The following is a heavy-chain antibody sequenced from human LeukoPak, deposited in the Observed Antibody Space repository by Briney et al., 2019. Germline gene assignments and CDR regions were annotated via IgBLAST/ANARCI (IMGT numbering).Heavy chain of an antibody. CDR1: GFIFSGYA. D-gene: IGHD3-10*02. V-gene: IGHV3-23*01. CDR3: AKIDARSRFGELFGAFDI. Sequence: GGSLRLSCAASGFIFSGYAMSWVRQAPGKGLEWVSAISGSGGSTYYADSVKGRFTISRDNSKNTLYLQMNSLRAEDTAVYYCAKIDARSRFGELFGAFDIWGQGTMVTVSS. J-gene: IGHJ3*02. CDR2: ISGSGGST.